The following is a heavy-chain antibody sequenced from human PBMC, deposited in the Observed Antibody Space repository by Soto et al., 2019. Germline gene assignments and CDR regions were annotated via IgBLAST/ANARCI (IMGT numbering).Heavy chain of an antibody. CDR2: IYYNGTT. Sequence: HVQLQESGPGLVKPSETLSLTCAVSGGSVNSYPHYWSWIRQPPGKVLEWIGHIYYNGTTYYNPSLKRRVTLSVDTSKNHFSLKMRSVTAADTAVYYCARVDYGDYPWFDPWGQGTLVTVSS. J-gene: IGHJ5*02. CDR1: GGSVNSYPHY. CDR3: ARVDYGDYPWFDP. V-gene: IGHV4-61*03. D-gene: IGHD4-17*01.